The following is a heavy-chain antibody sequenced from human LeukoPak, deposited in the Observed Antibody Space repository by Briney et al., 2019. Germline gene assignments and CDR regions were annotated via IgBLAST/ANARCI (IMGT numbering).Heavy chain of an antibody. CDR3: TTLTVASNFDY. CDR2: ISSSGTTT. CDR1: GFSFSVYE. J-gene: IGHJ4*02. Sequence: GGSLRLSCAASGFSFSVYEMHWVRQAPGKGLEWISDISSSGTTTYYADSVKGRFTISRDNAKNSLYLQMNSLRAEDTAVYCCTTLTVASNFDYWGQGTLVTVSS. V-gene: IGHV3-48*03. D-gene: IGHD6-19*01.